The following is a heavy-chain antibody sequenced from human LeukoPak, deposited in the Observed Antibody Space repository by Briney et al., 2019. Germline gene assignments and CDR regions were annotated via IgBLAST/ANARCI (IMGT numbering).Heavy chain of an antibody. Sequence: PGGSLRLSCAASGFTFSGYSINWVRQAPGKGLEWVSYISSSSSPIYYADSVKGRFTISRDNAKNSLYLQMHSLRVEDTAVYYCARVGGNRYFDTWGQGTLVTVSS. D-gene: IGHD1-14*01. CDR1: GFTFSGYS. V-gene: IGHV3-48*01. J-gene: IGHJ4*02. CDR2: ISSSSSPI. CDR3: ARVGGNRYFDT.